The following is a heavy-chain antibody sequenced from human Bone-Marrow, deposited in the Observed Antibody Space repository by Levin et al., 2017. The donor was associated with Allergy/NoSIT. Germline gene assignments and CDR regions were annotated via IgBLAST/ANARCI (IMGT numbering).Heavy chain of an antibody. CDR2: IRGRGGTP. CDR1: VFIFRIFV. V-gene: IGHV3-23*01. J-gene: IGHJ4*02. Sequence: PGGSLRLSCAASVFIFRIFVMTWVRQAPGKGLEWVSQIRGRGGTPPSADSVPGRFTIARDYSKNTLYLQMPSLRVEDTAVYDGAGDDTRAYHAPFDYGGQGTLVTVSS. CDR3: AGDDTRAYHAPFDY. D-gene: IGHD3-22*01.